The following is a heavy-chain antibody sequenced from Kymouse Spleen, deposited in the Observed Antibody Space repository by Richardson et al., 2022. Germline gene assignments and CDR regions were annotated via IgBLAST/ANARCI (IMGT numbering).Heavy chain of an antibody. D-gene: IGHD3-10*01. CDR3: ARNYYGSGTLNGFDP. Sequence: QVQLQESGPGLVKPSETLSLTCTVSGGSISSYYWSWIRQPPGKGLEWIGYIYYSGSTNYNPSLKSRVTISVDTSKNQFSLKLSSVTAADTAVYYCARNYYGSGTLNGFDPWGQGTLVTVSS. J-gene: IGHJ5*02. CDR2: IYYSGST. CDR1: GGSISSYY. V-gene: IGHV4-59*01.